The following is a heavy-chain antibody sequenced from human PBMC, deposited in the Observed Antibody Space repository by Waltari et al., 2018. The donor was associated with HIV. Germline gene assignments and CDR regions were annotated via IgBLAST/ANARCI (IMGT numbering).Heavy chain of an antibody. D-gene: IGHD5-12*01. CDR3: ARGVTVATITPFDQ. Sequence: EVQLVESGGGLVQPGGSQRLSCEASGFTFSSFWMHWVRQFPGKGLEWVARISSDGRATTYVDSVKGRFTVSRDNAKNTLSLQMNSLRAEDTAVYYCARGVTVATITPFDQWGQGTLVTVSS. CDR1: GFTFSSFW. CDR2: ISSDGRAT. J-gene: IGHJ4*02. V-gene: IGHV3-74*01.